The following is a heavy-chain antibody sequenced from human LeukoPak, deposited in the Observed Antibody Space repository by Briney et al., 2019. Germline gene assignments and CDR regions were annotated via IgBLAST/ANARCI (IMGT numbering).Heavy chain of an antibody. CDR2: IKEDGREK. J-gene: IGHJ3*02. CDR1: RFSFSSHW. CDR3: AKTIVGSNVFDI. Sequence: GGSLRLSCVASRFSFSSHWMTWVRQAPGKGLEWVANIKEDGREKYYADSVKGRFTISRDSAKNSLYLQMNSLRGEDTAVYYCAKTIVGSNVFDIWGQGTLVTVSS. D-gene: IGHD1-26*01. V-gene: IGHV3-7*01.